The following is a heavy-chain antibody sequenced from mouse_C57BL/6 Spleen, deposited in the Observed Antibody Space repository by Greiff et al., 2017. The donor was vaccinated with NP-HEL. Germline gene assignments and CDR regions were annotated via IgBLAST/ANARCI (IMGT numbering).Heavy chain of an antibody. CDR3: ARRPYYYGSSYWFAY. CDR1: GYTFTDYY. J-gene: IGHJ3*01. D-gene: IGHD1-1*01. Sequence: VQLQQSGPELVKPGASVKISCKASGYTFTDYYMNWVKQSHGKSLEWIGDINPNNGGTSYNQKFKGKATLTVDKSSSTAYMELRSLTSEDSAVYYCARRPYYYGSSYWFAYWGQGTLVTVSA. CDR2: INPNNGGT. V-gene: IGHV1-26*01.